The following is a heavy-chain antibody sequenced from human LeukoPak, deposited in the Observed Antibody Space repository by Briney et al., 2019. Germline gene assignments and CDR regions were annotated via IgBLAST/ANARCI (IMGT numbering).Heavy chain of an antibody. V-gene: IGHV1-69*04. CDR3: ARDGGNLPFDP. CDR2: IIPILGIA. D-gene: IGHD4-23*01. Sequence: ASVKASCKASGGTFSSYAISWVRQASGQGLEWMGRIIPILGIANYAQKFQGRVTITADKSTSTAYMELSSLRSEDTAVYYCARDGGNLPFDPWGQGTLVTVSS. CDR1: GGTFSSYA. J-gene: IGHJ5*02.